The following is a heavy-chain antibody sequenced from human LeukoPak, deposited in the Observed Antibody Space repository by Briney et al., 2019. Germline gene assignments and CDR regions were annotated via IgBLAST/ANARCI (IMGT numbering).Heavy chain of an antibody. D-gene: IGHD4-17*01. CDR3: ASGENDYGDYGVWWFDP. CDR2: IIPILGIA. J-gene: IGHJ5*02. CDR1: GGTFISYT. Sequence: ASVKVSCKASGGTFISYTISWVRQAPGQGLEWMGRIIPILGIANYAQKFQGRVTITADKSTSTAYMELSSLRSEDTAVYYCASGENDYGDYGVWWFDPWGQGTLVTVSS. V-gene: IGHV1-69*02.